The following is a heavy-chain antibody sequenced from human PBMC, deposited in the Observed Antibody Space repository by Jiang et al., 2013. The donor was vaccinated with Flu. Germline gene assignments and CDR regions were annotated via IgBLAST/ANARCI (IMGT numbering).Heavy chain of an antibody. V-gene: IGHV4-34*01. CDR2: INHSGST. D-gene: IGHD6-19*01. Sequence: LLKPSETLSLTRAVYGGSFSGYYWSWIRQPPGKGLEWIGEINHSGSTNYNPSLKSRVTISVDTSKNQFSLKLSSVTAADTAVYYCARAGIAVAGTRDYFDYVGPGNPG. J-gene: IGHJ4*02. CDR3: ARAGIAVAGTRDYFDY. CDR1: GGSFSGYY.